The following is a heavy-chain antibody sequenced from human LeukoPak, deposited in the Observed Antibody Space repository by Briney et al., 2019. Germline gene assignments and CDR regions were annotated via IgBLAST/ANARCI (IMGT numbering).Heavy chain of an antibody. CDR2: ISGSAGST. Sequence: GGSLRLSCAASGLTFNAYAFTWVRQAPGKGLEWVSSISGSAGSTYYADSVKGRFTISRDNSKNTLYLQMNSLRAEDTAVYYCAKATRSGPTQAAFDIWGQGTMVTVSS. V-gene: IGHV3-23*01. J-gene: IGHJ3*02. CDR3: AKATRSGPTQAAFDI. CDR1: GLTFNAYA. D-gene: IGHD3-3*01.